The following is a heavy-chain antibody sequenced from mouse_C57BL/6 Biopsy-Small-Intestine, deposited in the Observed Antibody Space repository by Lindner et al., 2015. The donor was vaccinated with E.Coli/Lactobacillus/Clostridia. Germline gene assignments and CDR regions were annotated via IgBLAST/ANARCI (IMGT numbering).Heavy chain of an antibody. CDR2: VYPYNGDT. V-gene: IGHV1-36*01. CDR1: GFTFTDYY. Sequence: VQLQESGPVLVKPGPSVKISCKASGFTFTDYYMHWVMQSHGKSLEWIGLVYPYNGDTRYNQKFKDKATLTVDTSSSTAYMELDSLTSEDSAAYYCGRGGFGNFPFAYWGQGTLVTVSA. D-gene: IGHD2-1*01. CDR3: GRGGFGNFPFAY. J-gene: IGHJ3*01.